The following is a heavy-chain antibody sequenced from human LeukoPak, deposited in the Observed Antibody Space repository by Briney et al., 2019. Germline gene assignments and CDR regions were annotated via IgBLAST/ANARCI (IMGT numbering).Heavy chain of an antibody. D-gene: IGHD1-26*01. V-gene: IGHV3-48*03. CDR2: ISSSGTTI. CDR1: GFTFRSYE. J-gene: IGHJ4*02. CDR3: AKDGGTHFDH. Sequence: PGGSMRLSCEDSGFTFRSYEMNWVRQAPGKGLEWVSYISSSGTTISYAQSVKGRFTITRDNAQNSLTLHMNTLRADDTAVYYCAKDGGTHFDHWGQGTLVTVSS.